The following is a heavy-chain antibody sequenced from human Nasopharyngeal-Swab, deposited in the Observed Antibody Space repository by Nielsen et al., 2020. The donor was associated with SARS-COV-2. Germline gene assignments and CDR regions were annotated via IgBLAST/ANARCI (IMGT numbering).Heavy chain of an antibody. CDR2: ISGSGGST. J-gene: IGHJ4*02. Sequence: GESLKISCAASGFTFSSYAMSWVRQAPGKGLEWVSSISGSGGSTYYAHSVKGRFTISRDNSKNTLYLQMNSLRAEDTAVYYCARKFSSGWPFDYWGQGTLLTVSS. D-gene: IGHD6-19*01. CDR1: GFTFSSYA. CDR3: ARKFSSGWPFDY. V-gene: IGHV3-23*01.